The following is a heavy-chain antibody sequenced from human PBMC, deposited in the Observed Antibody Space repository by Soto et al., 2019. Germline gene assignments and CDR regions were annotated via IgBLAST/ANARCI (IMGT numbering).Heavy chain of an antibody. D-gene: IGHD4-17*01. J-gene: IGHJ4*02. CDR2: INADNGNT. CDR1: GYTFSGSV. CDR3: ASEIAATTATSLDY. Sequence: QVQLVQSGAEVKKPGASVKVSCKASGYTFSGSVMHWVRQAPGQGLEWMGWINADNGNTKYSQKFQGGVTMTWDTSASTAYMELSSLRSEDTAIYYCASEIAATTATSLDYWGQGTLVTVSS. V-gene: IGHV1-3*01.